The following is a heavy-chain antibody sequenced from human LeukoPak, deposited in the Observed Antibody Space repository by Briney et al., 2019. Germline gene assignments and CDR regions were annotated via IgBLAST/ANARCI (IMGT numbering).Heavy chain of an antibody. Sequence: SETLSLTCAVYGGSFSGYYWSWIRQPPGKGLEWIGEINHSGSTNYNPSLKSRVTISSHTIKKQFSLKLSSVAAADTAVYYCARSVGWYEETGSDYCYYGMDVWG. CDR1: GGSFSGYY. CDR2: INHSGST. CDR3: ARSVGWYEETGSDYCYYGMDV. D-gene: IGHD6-19*01. J-gene: IGHJ6*01. V-gene: IGHV4-34*01.